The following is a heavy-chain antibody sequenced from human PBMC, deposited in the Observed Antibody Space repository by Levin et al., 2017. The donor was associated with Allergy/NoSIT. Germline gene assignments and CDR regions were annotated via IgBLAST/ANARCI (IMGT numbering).Heavy chain of an antibody. CDR1: GFTFSRYS. Sequence: SCAASGFTFSRYSADWVRQAPGKGLEWVSYISASSSTIYYADSVQGRFTISRDSAKNSLYLQMSSLRAEDTAVYYCARDRHDYGDYDMFYMNVWGQGTTVTVSS. D-gene: IGHD4-17*01. V-gene: IGHV3-48*01. CDR2: ISASSSTI. J-gene: IGHJ6*03. CDR3: ARDRHDYGDYDMFYMNV.